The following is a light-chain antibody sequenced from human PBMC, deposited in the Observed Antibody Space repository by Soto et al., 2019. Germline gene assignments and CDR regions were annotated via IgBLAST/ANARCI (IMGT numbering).Light chain of an antibody. CDR3: SSYTSSSTLVV. Sequence: QSALTQPASVSGSPGQSITISCTGTSSDVGGYNYVSWYQQHPGKAPKLMIYDVSNRPSGVSNRFSGSKSGNTASLTISGLQAEDKADYHCSSYTSSSTLVVFGGGTKVTVL. CDR1: SSDVGGYNY. CDR2: DVS. V-gene: IGLV2-14*01. J-gene: IGLJ2*01.